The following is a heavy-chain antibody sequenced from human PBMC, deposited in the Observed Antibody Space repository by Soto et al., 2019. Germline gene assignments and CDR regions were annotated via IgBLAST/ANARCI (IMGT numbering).Heavy chain of an antibody. V-gene: IGHV2-5*02. CDR3: AHSREQLVRGMINWFDP. D-gene: IGHD6-13*01. CDR2: IYWDDDK. J-gene: IGHJ5*02. CDR1: GFSLSTSGVG. Sequence: SGPTLVNPTQTLTLTCTFSGFSLSTSGVGERWIRQPPRKALERLALIYWDDDKRYSPSLKSRLTITKNTSKNQVVLTMTNMDPVDTATYYCAHSREQLVRGMINWFDPWGQGTLVTVSS.